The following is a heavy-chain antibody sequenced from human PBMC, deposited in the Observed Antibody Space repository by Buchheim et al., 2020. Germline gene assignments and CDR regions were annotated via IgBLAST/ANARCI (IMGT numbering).Heavy chain of an antibody. CDR3: ARGGDTFDV. V-gene: IGHV4-61*02. CDR1: GGSISSGDLF. Sequence: QVQLQESGPGLVKPSQTLSLTCTVSGGSISSGDLFWSWIRQPAGKGLEWIGRIYTSGTTQYSPTLKSRVPISPDTSKNQFSLRLSSVTAADTAVYYCARGGDTFDVWGKGT. J-gene: IGHJ3*01. CDR2: IYTSGTT. D-gene: IGHD5-12*01.